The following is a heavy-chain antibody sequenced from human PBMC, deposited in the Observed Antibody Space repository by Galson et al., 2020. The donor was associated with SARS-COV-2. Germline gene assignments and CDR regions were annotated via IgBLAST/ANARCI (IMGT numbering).Heavy chain of an antibody. J-gene: IGHJ4*02. CDR2: ISSSSSYI. V-gene: IGHV3-21*01. CDR1: GFTFSSYS. D-gene: IGHD3-22*01. CDR3: ASPRGDDYYDSSGFDY. Sequence: LSLTCAASGFTFSSYSMNWVRQAPGKGLEWVSSISSSSSYIYYADSVKGRFTISRDNAKNSLYLQMNSLRAEDTAMYYCASPRGDDYYDSSGFDYWGQGTLVTVSS.